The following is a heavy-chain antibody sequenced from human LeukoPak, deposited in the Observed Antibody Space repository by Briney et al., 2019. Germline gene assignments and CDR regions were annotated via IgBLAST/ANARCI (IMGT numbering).Heavy chain of an antibody. J-gene: IGHJ4*02. CDR1: GFTFSTNA. Sequence: PGGSLRLSCAASGFTFSTNAMHWVRQAPGKGLEWVAVISHDGSDEYYADSVKGRFTISRDNSKDTLFLQMNSLRTEDTAVYFCAKGPREARMMYAQVDYWGQGTLVTVSS. D-gene: IGHD2-8*01. V-gene: IGHV3-30*18. CDR3: AKGPREARMMYAQVDY. CDR2: ISHDGSDE.